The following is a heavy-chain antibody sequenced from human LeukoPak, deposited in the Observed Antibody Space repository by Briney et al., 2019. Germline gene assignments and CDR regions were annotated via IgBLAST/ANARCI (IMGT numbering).Heavy chain of an antibody. CDR3: ARDPFRLGHY. J-gene: IGHJ4*02. V-gene: IGHV4-34*01. CDR1: GGSFSGYY. Sequence: SETLSLTCAVYGGSFSGYYWSWVRQPPGKGLEWIGEINHSGSSNYNPSRKSRVTISVDTSKIQFSLKLSSVTAADTAVYYCARDPFRLGHYWGQGTLVTVSS. CDR2: INHSGSS. D-gene: IGHD3-9*01.